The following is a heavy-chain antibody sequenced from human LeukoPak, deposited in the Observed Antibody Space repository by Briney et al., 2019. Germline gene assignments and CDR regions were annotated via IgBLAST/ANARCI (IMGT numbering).Heavy chain of an antibody. CDR3: ARAGEMRYMDA. D-gene: IGHD5-24*01. Sequence: GGSLRLSCVASGFAVSSNYMSWVRQAPGRGLEWVSVIYSGGRTYYADSVKGRFTISRDNARNSLFLQMNSLRADDTAIYYCARAGEMRYMDAWGKGTAVTVSS. J-gene: IGHJ6*03. CDR2: IYSGGRT. CDR1: GFAVSSNY. V-gene: IGHV3-66*01.